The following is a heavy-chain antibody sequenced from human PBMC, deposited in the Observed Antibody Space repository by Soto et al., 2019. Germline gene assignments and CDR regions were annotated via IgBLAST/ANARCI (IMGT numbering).Heavy chain of an antibody. D-gene: IGHD5-18*01. CDR1: GFTFSSYA. J-gene: IGHJ3*02. CDR3: ARDKVDTAMADAFDI. V-gene: IGHV3-30-3*01. Sequence: QVQLVESGGGVVQPGRSLRLSCAASGFTFSSYAMHWVRQAPGKGLEWVAVISYDGSNKYYADSVKCRFTISRDNSKNTLYLQMNSLRAEDTAVYYCARDKVDTAMADAFDIWGQGTMVTVSS. CDR2: ISYDGSNK.